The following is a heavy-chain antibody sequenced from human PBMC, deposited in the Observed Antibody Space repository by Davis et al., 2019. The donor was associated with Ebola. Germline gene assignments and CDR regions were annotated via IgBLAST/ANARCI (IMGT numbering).Heavy chain of an antibody. CDR2: IFSNDEK. CDR3: ARKVGLVWYGMDV. Sequence: SGPTLVNPTETLTLTCTVSGFSLSNARMGVSWIRQPPGKALEWLAHIFSNDEKSYSTSLKSRLTISKDTSKSQVVLTMTNMDPVDTATYYCARKVGLVWYGMDVWGQGTTVTVSS. J-gene: IGHJ6*02. V-gene: IGHV2-26*01. D-gene: IGHD3-3*01. CDR1: GFSLSNARMG.